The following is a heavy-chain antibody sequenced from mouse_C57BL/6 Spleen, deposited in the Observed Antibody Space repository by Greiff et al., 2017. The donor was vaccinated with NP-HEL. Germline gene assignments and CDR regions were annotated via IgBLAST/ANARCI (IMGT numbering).Heavy chain of an antibody. D-gene: IGHD2-3*01. J-gene: IGHJ2*01. V-gene: IGHV1-62-2*01. CDR2: FYPGSGSI. CDR3: ARHEDYDGYYLYYFDY. Sequence: VQLQQSGAELVKPGASVKLSCKASGYTFTEYTIHWVKQRSGQGLEWIGWFYPGSGSIKYNEKFKDKATLTADKSSSTVYMELSRLTSEDSAVYFCARHEDYDGYYLYYFDYWGQGTTLTVSS. CDR1: GYTFTEYT.